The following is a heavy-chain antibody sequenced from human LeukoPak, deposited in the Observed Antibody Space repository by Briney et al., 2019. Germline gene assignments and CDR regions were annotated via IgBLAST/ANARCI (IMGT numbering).Heavy chain of an antibody. CDR2: IYHSGST. CDR1: GGSISGSGYY. V-gene: IGHV4-39*07. Sequence: SETLSLTCTVSGGSISGSGYYWGWVRQAPGKGLEWIGSIYHSGSTYYNPFLKSRVTISVDTSRNQFSVRLISVTDADTAVYYCARGPYYFDSWGQGTLVTASS. J-gene: IGHJ4*02. CDR3: ARGPYYFDS.